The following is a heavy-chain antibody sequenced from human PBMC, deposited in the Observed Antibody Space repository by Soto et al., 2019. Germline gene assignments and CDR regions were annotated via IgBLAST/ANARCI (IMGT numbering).Heavy chain of an antibody. V-gene: IGHV2-5*02. Sequence: QITLNESGPTQVKPRQTLTLTCTFSGFSLTTSGVGVGWIRQSPGKAPEWLALIYWDDDKRYSLSLKSRLTITKDTSKNQLVLTMADLDPADTATYSCAHRVLRTVFGLVTTTAIYFDFWGQGTPVAVSS. CDR1: GFSLTTSGVG. CDR2: IYWDDDK. CDR3: AHRVLRTVFGLVTTTAIYFDF. J-gene: IGHJ4*02. D-gene: IGHD3-3*01.